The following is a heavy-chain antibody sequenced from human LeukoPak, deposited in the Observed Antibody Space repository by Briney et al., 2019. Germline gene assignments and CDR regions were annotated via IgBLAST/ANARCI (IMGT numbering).Heavy chain of an antibody. CDR1: GGSFSGYY. CDR3: ASVVPAAPYFDY. D-gene: IGHD2-2*01. V-gene: IGHV4-34*01. CDR2: INHSGST. J-gene: IGHJ4*02. Sequence: PSETLSLTCAVYGGSFSGYYWSWIRQPPGKGLEWIGEINHSGSTNYNPSLKSRVTISVDTSKNQFSLKLSSVIAADTAVYYCASVVPAAPYFDYWGQGTLVTVSS.